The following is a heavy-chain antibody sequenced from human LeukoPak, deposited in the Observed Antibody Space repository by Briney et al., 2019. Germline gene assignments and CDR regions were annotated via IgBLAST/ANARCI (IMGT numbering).Heavy chain of an antibody. D-gene: IGHD1-26*01. CDR2: IYYSGST. CDR1: GGSIGGYY. CDR3: ARLWYGGSYYYYGMDV. J-gene: IGHJ6*02. Sequence: SETLSLTCTVSGGSIGGYYWSWIRQPPGKGLEWIGYIYYSGSTNYNPSLKSRVTMSVDTSKNQFSLRLSSVTAADTAVYYCARLWYGGSYYYYGMDVWGQGTTVTVSS. V-gene: IGHV4-59*12.